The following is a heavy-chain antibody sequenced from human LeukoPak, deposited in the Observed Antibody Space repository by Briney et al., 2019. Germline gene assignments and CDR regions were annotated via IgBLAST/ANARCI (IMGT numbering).Heavy chain of an antibody. CDR1: GFTFSSYE. V-gene: IGHV3-48*03. Sequence: GGSLRLSCAASGFTFSSYEMNWVRQAPGKGLEWVSYISSSGSTIYYADSVKGRFTISRDNAKNSLYLQMNSLRAEDTAVYYCARDFGYCSGGSCRLDYWGQGTLVTVSS. CDR2: ISSSGSTI. D-gene: IGHD2-15*01. CDR3: ARDFGYCSGGSCRLDY. J-gene: IGHJ4*02.